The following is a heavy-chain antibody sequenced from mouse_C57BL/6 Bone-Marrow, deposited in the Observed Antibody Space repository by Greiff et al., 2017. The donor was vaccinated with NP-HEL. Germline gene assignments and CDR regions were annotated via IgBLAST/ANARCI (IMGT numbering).Heavy chain of an antibody. J-gene: IGHJ2*01. Sequence: QVQLQQSGPELVKPGASVKISCKASGYAFSSSWMNWVKQRPGKGLEWIGRIYPGDGDTNYNGKFKGKATLTADKSSSTAYMQLSSLTSEDSAVYFCGGPQLRLRGGYFDYWGQGTTLTVSS. D-gene: IGHD3-2*02. CDR2: IYPGDGDT. CDR3: GGPQLRLRGGYFDY. V-gene: IGHV1-82*01. CDR1: GYAFSSSW.